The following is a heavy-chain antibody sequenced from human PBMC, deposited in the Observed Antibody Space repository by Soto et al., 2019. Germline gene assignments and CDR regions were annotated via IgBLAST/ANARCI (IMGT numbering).Heavy chain of an antibody. J-gene: IGHJ4*02. D-gene: IGHD6-19*01. Sequence: SVKVSCKASGGTFSSYAISWVRQAPGQGLEWMGGIIPILGTANYAQKFQGRVTITADESTSTAYMELSSLRSEDTAVYYCARLPKDSSGRYVAAFDFWGQGTLVNVSS. CDR1: GGTFSSYA. CDR3: ARLPKDSSGRYVAAFDF. CDR2: IIPILGTA. V-gene: IGHV1-69*13.